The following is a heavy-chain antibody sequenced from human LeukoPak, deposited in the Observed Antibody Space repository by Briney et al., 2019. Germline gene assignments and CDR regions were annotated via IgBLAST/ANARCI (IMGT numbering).Heavy chain of an antibody. D-gene: IGHD6-13*01. Sequence: GGSLRLSCAASGFTFSSYGMHWVRQAPGKGLEWVAVISYDGSNKYYADSVKGRLTISRDNSKNTLYLQMNSLRAEDTAVYYCAKPYSSSWYGLFDYWGQGTLVTVSS. V-gene: IGHV3-30*18. CDR1: GFTFSSYG. CDR2: ISYDGSNK. CDR3: AKPYSSSWYGLFDY. J-gene: IGHJ4*02.